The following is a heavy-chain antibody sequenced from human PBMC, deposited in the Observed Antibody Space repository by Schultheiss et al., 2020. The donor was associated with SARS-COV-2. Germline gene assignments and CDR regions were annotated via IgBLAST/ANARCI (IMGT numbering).Heavy chain of an antibody. CDR3: ARVGVTAYCAGDCPDY. D-gene: IGHD2-21*02. V-gene: IGHV3-11*04. CDR2: ISSSGSTI. Sequence: GGSLRLSCAASGFTFSDYYMSWIRQAPGKGLEWVSYISSSGSTIYYADSVKGRFTISRDNAENSLHLQMNSLRVEDTAVYYCARVGVTAYCAGDCPDYWGQGTLVTVSS. J-gene: IGHJ4*02. CDR1: GFTFSDYY.